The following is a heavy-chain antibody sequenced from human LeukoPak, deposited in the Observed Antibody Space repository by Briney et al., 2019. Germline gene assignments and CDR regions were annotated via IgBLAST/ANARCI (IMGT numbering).Heavy chain of an antibody. D-gene: IGHD6-19*01. CDR3: ARYNSAWKTDYY. CDR2: IKQDGSDK. Sequence: GGSLRLSCAPSGFTFNRYWMTWVRQAPGKGLEGVADIKQDGSDKYYAGSVKGRFTISRHNAKNSLYLQMNSLRAEDTAVYFCARYNSAWKTDYYWGQGTLVTVSS. J-gene: IGHJ4*02. CDR1: GFTFNRYW. V-gene: IGHV3-7*03.